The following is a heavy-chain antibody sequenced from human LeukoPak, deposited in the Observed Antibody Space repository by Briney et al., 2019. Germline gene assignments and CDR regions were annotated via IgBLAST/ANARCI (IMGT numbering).Heavy chain of an antibody. J-gene: IGHJ6*02. CDR3: ARGSCGSDCYYYYYGMDV. D-gene: IGHD2-21*02. V-gene: IGHV3-66*01. Sequence: GGSLRLSCAASGFTVSNNFLSWVCQAPGKGLEWVSLIYGGGSTYYADSVKGRFTISRDNSKNTLYPQMNSLRAEDSAVYYCARGSCGSDCYYYYYGMDVWALGTTVTVSS. CDR2: IYGGGST. CDR1: GFTVSNNF.